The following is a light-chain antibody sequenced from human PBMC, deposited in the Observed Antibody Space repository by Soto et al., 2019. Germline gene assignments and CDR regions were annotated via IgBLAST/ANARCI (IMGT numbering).Light chain of an antibody. J-gene: IGLJ2*01. Sequence: QSALTQPASVSGSPGQSITISCTGTSSDIGDYSYVSWYQQHPGKAPKLIIYNASNRPSGVSNRFSGSKSGNTASLTISGLQAEDEADYYCCSYTSGSTLVVFGGGTKLTVL. CDR1: SSDIGDYSY. CDR3: CSYTSGSTLVV. V-gene: IGLV2-14*01. CDR2: NAS.